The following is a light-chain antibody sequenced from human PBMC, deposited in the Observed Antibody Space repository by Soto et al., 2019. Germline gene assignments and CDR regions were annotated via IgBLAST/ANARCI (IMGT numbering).Light chain of an antibody. Sequence: DIQITQSPSMVSASVGDRVTITCRASQSIRSWLAWYQVKPGKAPKLLIYKASTLDSGVPSRFSGSGSGTDFTLTISDLQPDDFATYYCQQYDTYSVTFGPGTKVEIK. CDR1: QSIRSW. CDR3: QQYDTYSVT. J-gene: IGKJ3*01. V-gene: IGKV1-5*03. CDR2: KAS.